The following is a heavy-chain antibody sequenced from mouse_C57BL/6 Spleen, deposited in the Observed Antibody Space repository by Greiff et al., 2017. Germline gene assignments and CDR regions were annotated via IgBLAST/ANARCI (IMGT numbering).Heavy chain of an antibody. CDR1: GYSFTSYY. Sequence: QVQLKESGPELVKPGASVKISCKASGYSFTSYYIHWVKQRPGQGLEWIGWIYPGSGNTKYNEKFKGKATLTAGTSSITAYMQLSSLTSEDSAVYYCPRGDYYAMDYWGQGTSVTVSS. CDR3: PRGDYYAMDY. J-gene: IGHJ4*01. V-gene: IGHV1-66*01. CDR2: IYPGSGNT.